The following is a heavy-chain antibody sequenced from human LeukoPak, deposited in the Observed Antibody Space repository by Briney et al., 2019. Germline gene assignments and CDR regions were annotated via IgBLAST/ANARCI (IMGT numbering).Heavy chain of an antibody. CDR1: GGSFSGYY. J-gene: IGHJ4*02. CDR3: AGYCSGGSCYLGLDY. Sequence: SETLSLTCAVYGGSFSGYYWSWIRQPPGKGLEWIGDIYYSGSANYNPSLKSRVTISVDTSKNQFSLKLSSVTAADTAVYYCAGYCSGGSCYLGLDYWGQGTLVTVSS. CDR2: IYYSGSA. D-gene: IGHD2-15*01. V-gene: IGHV4-59*01.